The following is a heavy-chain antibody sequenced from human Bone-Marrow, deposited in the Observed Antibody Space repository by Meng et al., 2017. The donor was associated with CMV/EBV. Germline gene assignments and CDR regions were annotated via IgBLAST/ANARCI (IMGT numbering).Heavy chain of an antibody. CDR1: GSTFSSYG. Sequence: GGSLRLSCAASGSTFSSYGMHWVRQAPGKGLEWVAFIRYDGSNKYYADSVKGRFTISRDNSKNTLYLQMNRLRAEDTAVYYCAKDTYCSSTSCYSYYYYYGMDVWGQGTTVTVSS. J-gene: IGHJ6*02. V-gene: IGHV3-30*02. CDR3: AKDTYCSSTSCYSYYYYYGMDV. CDR2: IRYDGSNK. D-gene: IGHD2-2*01.